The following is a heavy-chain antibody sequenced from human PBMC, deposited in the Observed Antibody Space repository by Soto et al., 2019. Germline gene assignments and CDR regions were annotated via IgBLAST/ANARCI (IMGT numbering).Heavy chain of an antibody. V-gene: IGHV4-59*01. CDR1: GGSISSYY. CDR2: IYYSGGT. Sequence: SETLSLTCTVSGGSISSYYWSWIRQPPVKGLEWIGYIYYSGGTNYNPSLKSRVTISVDTSKNQFSLLLSSVTAADTAVYYGARGNSGYVSGMDGRGKGNMVTVIS. CDR3: ARGNSGYVSGMDG. D-gene: IGHD5-12*01. J-gene: IGHJ6*04.